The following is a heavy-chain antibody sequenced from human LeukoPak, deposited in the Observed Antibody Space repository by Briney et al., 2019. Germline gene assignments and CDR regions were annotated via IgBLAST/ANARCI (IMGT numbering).Heavy chain of an antibody. CDR1: GFIVSSNY. CDR3: ASPSSGQSFDI. CDR2: IYTGGNT. V-gene: IGHV3-53*01. J-gene: IGHJ3*02. D-gene: IGHD6-19*01. Sequence: GGSLRLSCAASGFIVSSNYMNWVRQAPGKGLEWVSVIYTGGNTYYADSVKGRFTIPRDNSKNTLYLQMHSLRAEDTAVYYCASPSSGQSFDIWGQGTMVTVSS.